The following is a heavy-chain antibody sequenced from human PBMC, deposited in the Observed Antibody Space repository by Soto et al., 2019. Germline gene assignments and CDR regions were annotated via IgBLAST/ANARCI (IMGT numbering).Heavy chain of an antibody. J-gene: IGHJ4*02. CDR3: ARSGGGDNRPGFDY. V-gene: IGHV3-74*01. CDR2: INSDGSST. Sequence: EVQLVESGGGLVQPGGSLRLSCAASGFTFSTYWMHWVRQAPVKGLVWVSRINSDGSSTSYADSVKGRFTISRDNAKNTRYLKMNSLRAEDTAVYYCARSGGGDNRPGFDYWCQGSLVTVSS. CDR1: GFTFSTYW. D-gene: IGHD4-17*01.